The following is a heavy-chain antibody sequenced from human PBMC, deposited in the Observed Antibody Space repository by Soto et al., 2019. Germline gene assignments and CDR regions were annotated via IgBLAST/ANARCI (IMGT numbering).Heavy chain of an antibody. CDR2: IYYSGNT. D-gene: IGHD3-10*01. J-gene: IGHJ5*02. Sequence: QVQLQESGPGLVKPSQTLSLTCTVSGGSISSDGYYWSWIRQHPGKGLEWIGYIYYSGNTYYNPSLKSRVTISVDTSKNQFSLMLSSVTAADTAVYYCAREPPRGGFGRRWFDPWGQGTLVTVSS. V-gene: IGHV4-31*03. CDR3: AREPPRGGFGRRWFDP. CDR1: GGSISSDGYY.